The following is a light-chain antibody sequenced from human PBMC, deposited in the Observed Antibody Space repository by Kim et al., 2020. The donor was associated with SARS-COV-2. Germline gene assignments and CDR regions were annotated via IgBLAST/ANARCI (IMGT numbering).Light chain of an antibody. CDR3: QQRSTWPLT. CDR2: DAS. Sequence: LSPGERATLSCRAKQIVSNFLAWYQQKPGQTPRLLIFDASPRATGIPARFSGSGSGTDFTLTISSLEPEDFAVYYCQQRSTWPLTFGGGTKVDIK. J-gene: IGKJ4*01. CDR1: QIVSNF. V-gene: IGKV3-11*01.